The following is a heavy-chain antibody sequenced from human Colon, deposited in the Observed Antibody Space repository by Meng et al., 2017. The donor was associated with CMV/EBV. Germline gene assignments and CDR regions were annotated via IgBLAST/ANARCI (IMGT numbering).Heavy chain of an antibody. J-gene: IGHJ1*01. D-gene: IGHD5-18*01. Sequence: SETLSLTCTVSGGSINSDYWTWVRQPPGKGLEWIGFFSNSGGSLYNPSLESRAFISGDTSKSQFSLRLDSLTSADTALYSCARLHRGFSNGYGVFGSWSQGTLVTVSS. CDR2: FSNSGGS. CDR1: GGSINSDY. V-gene: IGHV4-59*01. CDR3: ARLHRGFSNGYGVFGS.